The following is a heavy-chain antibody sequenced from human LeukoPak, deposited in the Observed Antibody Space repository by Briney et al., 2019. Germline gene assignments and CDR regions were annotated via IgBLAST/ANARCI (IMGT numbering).Heavy chain of an antibody. CDR3: ARMQQLGYYYYYYMDV. J-gene: IGHJ6*03. Sequence: PSETLSLTCTVSGGSISSHYWSWIRQPPGKGLEWIGYIYYSGSTNYNPSLKSRVTISVDPSKNQFSLKLSSVTAADTAVYYCARMQQLGYYYYYYMDVWGKGTTVTVSS. V-gene: IGHV4-59*11. CDR1: GGSISSHY. CDR2: IYYSGST. D-gene: IGHD6-13*01.